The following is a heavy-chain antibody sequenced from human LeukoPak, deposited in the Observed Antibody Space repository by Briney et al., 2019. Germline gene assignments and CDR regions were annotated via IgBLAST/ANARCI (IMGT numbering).Heavy chain of an antibody. V-gene: IGHV3-53*01. CDR3: ARDGNYYGDYEYFQH. CDR1: GFTFSSYA. J-gene: IGHJ1*01. D-gene: IGHD4-17*01. Sequence: GGSLRLSCAASGFTFSSYAMSWVRQAPGKGLEWVSVIYSGGSTYYADSVKGRFTISRDNSKNTLYLQMNSLRAEDTAVYYCARDGNYYGDYEYFQHWGQGTLVTVSS. CDR2: IYSGGST.